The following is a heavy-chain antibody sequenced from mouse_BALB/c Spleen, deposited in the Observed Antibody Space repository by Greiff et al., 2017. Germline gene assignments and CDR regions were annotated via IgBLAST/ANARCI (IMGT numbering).Heavy chain of an antibody. J-gene: IGHJ4*01. CDR3: ARAVWNYAMDY. CDR1: GFTFSSFG. D-gene: IGHD2-10*02. V-gene: IGHV5-17*02. CDR2: ISSGSSTI. Sequence: VQLKESGGGLVQPGGSRKLSCAASGFTFSSFGMHWVRQAPEKGLEWVAYISSGSSTIYYADTVKGRFTISRDNPKNTLFLQMTRLRSEDTAMYYCARAVWNYAMDYWGQGTSVTVSS.